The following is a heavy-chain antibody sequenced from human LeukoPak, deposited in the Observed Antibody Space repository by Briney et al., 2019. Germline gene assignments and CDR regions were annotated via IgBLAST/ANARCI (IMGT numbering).Heavy chain of an antibody. Sequence: ASVKVSFKTSGFTFSTSAMQWVRQARGQPLEWIGRIVVGRGNTNYAQKFQGRVTFTRDMSTSTTYMELSGLRSDDTAVYYCAIALAATSVPIDSWGQGTLVTVSS. D-gene: IGHD6-19*01. J-gene: IGHJ5*01. CDR1: GFTFSTSA. CDR2: IVVGRGNT. CDR3: AIALAATSVPIDS. V-gene: IGHV1-58*02.